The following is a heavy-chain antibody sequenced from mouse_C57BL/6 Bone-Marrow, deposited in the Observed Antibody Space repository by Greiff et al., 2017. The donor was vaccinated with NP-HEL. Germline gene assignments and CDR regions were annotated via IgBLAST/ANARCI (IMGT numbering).Heavy chain of an antibody. Sequence: EVHLVESGAELVRPGASVKLSCTASGFNIKDDYMHWVKQRPEQGLEWIGWIDPENGDTEYASKFQGKATITADTSSNTAYLQLSSLTSEDTAVYYCTTRKGYYAMDYWGQGTSVTVSS. CDR1: GFNIKDDY. CDR3: TTRKGYYAMDY. J-gene: IGHJ4*01. CDR2: IDPENGDT. V-gene: IGHV14-4*01.